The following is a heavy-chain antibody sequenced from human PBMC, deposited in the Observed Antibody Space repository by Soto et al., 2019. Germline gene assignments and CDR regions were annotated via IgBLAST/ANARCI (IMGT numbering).Heavy chain of an antibody. V-gene: IGHV4-28*01. CDR1: GYSISSSNW. CDR2: IYYSGTT. CDR3: ARREIQGPIDY. J-gene: IGHJ4*02. D-gene: IGHD1-26*01. Sequence: SETLSLTCAVSGYSISSSNWWGWIRQPPGKGLEWIGYIYYSGTTYYNPSLKSRVTMSVETSKNQFSLKLTSVTAVDTAVYYCARREIQGPIDYWGQGTLVNVSS.